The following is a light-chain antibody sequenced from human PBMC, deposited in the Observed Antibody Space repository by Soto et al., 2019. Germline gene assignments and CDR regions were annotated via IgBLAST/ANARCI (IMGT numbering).Light chain of an antibody. J-gene: IGKJ1*01. V-gene: IGKV3-20*01. CDR1: QTFVSTY. CDR3: KQYDRSPWT. Sequence: EVVLMQSPGTLSLSPGHRATLSCRASQTFVSTYLAWYQQNPGQATSLLIYGASNRATGIPDRFTGAGSGTDVTLTISRLEPEDFAVYYCKQYDRSPWTVGQGTQVDIK. CDR2: GAS.